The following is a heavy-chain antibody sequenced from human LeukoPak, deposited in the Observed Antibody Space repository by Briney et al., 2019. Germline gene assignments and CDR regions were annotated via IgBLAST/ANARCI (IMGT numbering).Heavy chain of an antibody. J-gene: IGHJ4*02. V-gene: IGHV3-23*01. Sequence: PGGSLSLSCAASGFTFSSYAMSWVRQAPGKGLEWVSAISGSGGSTYYADSVKGRFTISRDNSKNTLYLQMNSLRAEDTAVYYCAKWSITMVRGVIGYFDYWGQGTLVTVSS. CDR2: ISGSGGST. CDR3: AKWSITMVRGVIGYFDY. D-gene: IGHD3-10*01. CDR1: GFTFSSYA.